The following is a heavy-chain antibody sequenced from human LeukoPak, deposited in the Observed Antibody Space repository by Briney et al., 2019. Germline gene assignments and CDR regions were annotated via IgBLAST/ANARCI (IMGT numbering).Heavy chain of an antibody. V-gene: IGHV3-23*01. J-gene: IGHJ4*02. CDR2: ISGSGGST. Sequence: GGSLRLSCAASGFTFSSYAMSWVRQAPGKGLEGVSAISGSGGSTYYADSVKGRFTISRDNSKNTLYLQMNSLRPEDTAVYYCARRRPGYYYDSIGSSAPYFDYWGQGTLVTVSS. CDR1: GFTFSSYA. CDR3: ARRRPGYYYDSIGSSAPYFDY. D-gene: IGHD3-22*01.